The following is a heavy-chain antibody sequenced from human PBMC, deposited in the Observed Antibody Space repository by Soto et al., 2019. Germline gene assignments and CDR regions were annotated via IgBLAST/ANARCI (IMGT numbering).Heavy chain of an antibody. CDR3: ARPVARQFLNY. CDR2: IKQDGGEK. CDR1: GFTISTYW. J-gene: IGHJ4*02. V-gene: IGHV3-7*01. D-gene: IGHD2-15*01. Sequence: EVQLVESGGGLVQPGGSLRLSCVASGFTISTYWMSWVRQAPGKGLEWVANIKQDGGEKYYVDSVKGRFTVSRDNAKNSLYLQMNSLSADDSAVYSCARPVARQFLNYWGQGTLVTVFS.